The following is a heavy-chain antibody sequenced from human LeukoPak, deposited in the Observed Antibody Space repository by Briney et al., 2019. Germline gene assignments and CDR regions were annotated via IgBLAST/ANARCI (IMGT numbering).Heavy chain of an antibody. Sequence: SGTLSLTCAVSGGSISSSNWWSWVRQPPGKGLEWIGEIYHSGSTNYNPSLKSRVTISVDKSKNQFSLKLSSVTAADTAVYYCARVSSYYDSSGYRSGGWFDPWGQGTLVTVSS. D-gene: IGHD3-22*01. CDR1: GGSISSSNW. V-gene: IGHV4-4*02. J-gene: IGHJ5*02. CDR3: ARVSSYYDSSGYRSGGWFDP. CDR2: IYHSGST.